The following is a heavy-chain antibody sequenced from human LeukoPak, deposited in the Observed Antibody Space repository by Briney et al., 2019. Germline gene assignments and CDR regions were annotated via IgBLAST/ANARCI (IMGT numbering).Heavy chain of an antibody. CDR1: GFTFSSYG. CDR3: ANGDIVVVTGAFDI. V-gene: IGHV3-30*18. Sequence: GRSLRLSCAASGFTFSSYGMHWVRQAPGKGLEWVAVISYDGNNKYYADSVKGRFTISRDNSKNTLYLQMNSLRAEVTAVYYCANGDIVVVTGAFDIWGQGTMVTVSS. J-gene: IGHJ3*02. D-gene: IGHD2-21*02. CDR2: ISYDGNNK.